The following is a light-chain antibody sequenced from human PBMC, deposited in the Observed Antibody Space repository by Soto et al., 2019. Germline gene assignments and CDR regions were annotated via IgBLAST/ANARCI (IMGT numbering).Light chain of an antibody. J-gene: IGLJ3*02. V-gene: IGLV1-51*02. CDR2: QNN. Sequence: QPPSVSAAPGQKVTISCSGSSSNIGNNYVSWYQQLPGTAPKLLIYQNNKRPSGIPDRFSGSKSGTSATLGITGLQTGDEADYYCGTWDSSLSAGVFGGGTKLTVL. CDR3: GTWDSSLSAGV. CDR1: SSNIGNNY.